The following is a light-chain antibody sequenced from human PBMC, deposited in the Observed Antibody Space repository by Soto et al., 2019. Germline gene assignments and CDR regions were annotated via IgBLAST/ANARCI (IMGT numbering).Light chain of an antibody. CDR2: GVS. CDR1: QSVGDTF. CDR3: GQFVSSPPRT. J-gene: IGKJ1*01. Sequence: EIVLTQSPGTLSLSPGEKATLSCRASQSVGDTFLSWDQQKPGLAPRLLIYGVSNRATGIPDRFSGSGSGTDFILTISRLEPEDFALYYCGQFVSSPPRTVGQGTKVEIK. V-gene: IGKV3-20*01.